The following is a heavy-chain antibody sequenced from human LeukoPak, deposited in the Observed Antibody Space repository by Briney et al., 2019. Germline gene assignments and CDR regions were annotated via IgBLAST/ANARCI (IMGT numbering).Heavy chain of an antibody. CDR2: IYYTGRT. D-gene: IGHD2-2*01. CDR1: GVSVTRNGYY. CDR3: ARTDCSGTSCFFAP. V-gene: IGHV4-61*08. J-gene: IGHJ5*02. Sequence: PSETLSLTCIVSGVSVTRNGYYWTWIRQPPGKELEWIGNIYYTGRTQYNPSLKSRLTVTLDTSKNQFFLKLASVTAADTAIYYCARTDCSGTSCFFAPWGQGILVTVSS.